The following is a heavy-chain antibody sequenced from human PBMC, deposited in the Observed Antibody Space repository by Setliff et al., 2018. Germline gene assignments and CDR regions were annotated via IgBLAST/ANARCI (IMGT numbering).Heavy chain of an antibody. Sequence: SETLSLTCTVSGASVGSGGYYWIWIRQPAGKGLEWIGQISPSGSTNYNPSLRSRITISLDTSKNHFSLRVNSVPSADTALYYCARSPSSGSYYNARLFYSDRWGLGTLVTVSS. CDR2: ISPSGST. V-gene: IGHV4-61*09. CDR3: ARSPSSGSYYNARLFYSDR. J-gene: IGHJ4*02. D-gene: IGHD3-10*01. CDR1: GASVGSGGYY.